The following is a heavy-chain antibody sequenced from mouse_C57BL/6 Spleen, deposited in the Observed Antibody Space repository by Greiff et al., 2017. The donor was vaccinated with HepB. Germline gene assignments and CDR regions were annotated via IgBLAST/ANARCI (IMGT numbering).Heavy chain of an antibody. CDR1: GYTFTSYW. CDR2: IYPGSGST. CDR3: ARRGLLRSWAY. D-gene: IGHD1-1*01. Sequence: QVQLQQSGAELVKPGASVKMSCKASGYTFTSYWVTWVKQRPGQGLEWIGDIYPGSGSTNYNEKFKSKATLTVDTSSSTAYMQLSSLTSEDSAVYYCARRGLLRSWAYWGQGTLVTVSA. J-gene: IGHJ3*01. V-gene: IGHV1-55*01.